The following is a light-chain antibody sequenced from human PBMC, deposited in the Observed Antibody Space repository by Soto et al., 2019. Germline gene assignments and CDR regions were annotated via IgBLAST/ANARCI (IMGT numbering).Light chain of an antibody. Sequence: QSALTQPPSASGSPGQSVTISCTGTSSDIGGYNFVSWYQQHPGKAPKLMIDEVNKRPSGVPDRFSGSKSGNTASLTVSGLHAEDEADYYCSSYADTNNLVFGGGTKVTVL. CDR2: EVN. V-gene: IGLV2-8*01. CDR1: SSDIGGYNF. CDR3: SSYADTNNLV. J-gene: IGLJ2*01.